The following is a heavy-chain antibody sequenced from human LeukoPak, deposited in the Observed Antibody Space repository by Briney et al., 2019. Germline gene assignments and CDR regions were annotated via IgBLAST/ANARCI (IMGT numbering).Heavy chain of an antibody. CDR3: AKRVSYYYDSSGYYPYYFDY. CDR1: GFTFSSYA. CDR2: ISGSGGST. J-gene: IGHJ4*02. Sequence: PGGPLRLSCAASGFTFSSYAMSWVRQAPGKGLEWVSAISGSGGSTYYADSVKGRFTISRDNSKNTLYLQMNSLRAEDTAVYYCAKRVSYYYDSSGYYPYYFDYWGQGTLVTVSS. D-gene: IGHD3-22*01. V-gene: IGHV3-23*01.